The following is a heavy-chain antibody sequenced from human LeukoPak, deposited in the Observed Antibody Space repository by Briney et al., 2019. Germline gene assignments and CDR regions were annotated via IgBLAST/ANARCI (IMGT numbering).Heavy chain of an antibody. V-gene: IGHV3-30*18. D-gene: IGHD6-19*01. Sequence: GGSLRLSCAASGFTFSSYAMHWVRQAPGKGLEWVAVISYDGSNKYYVDSVKGRFTISRDNSKNTLYLQMNSLRAEDTAVYYCAKIASSGWYGALGYFDYWGQGTLVTVSS. CDR1: GFTFSSYA. CDR3: AKIASSGWYGALGYFDY. CDR2: ISYDGSNK. J-gene: IGHJ4*02.